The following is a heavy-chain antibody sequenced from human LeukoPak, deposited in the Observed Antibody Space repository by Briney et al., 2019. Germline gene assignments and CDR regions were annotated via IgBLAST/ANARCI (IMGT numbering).Heavy chain of an antibody. V-gene: IGHV4-39*01. Sequence: SETLSLTCTVSGGSISSGGYYWGWIRQPPGKGLEWIGSIYYSGSTYYNPSLKSRVTISVDTSKNQFSLKLSSVTAADTAVYYCARQLGIAVAGTGPIDYWGQGTLVTVSS. D-gene: IGHD6-19*01. CDR1: GGSISSGGYY. CDR3: ARQLGIAVAGTGPIDY. J-gene: IGHJ4*02. CDR2: IYYSGST.